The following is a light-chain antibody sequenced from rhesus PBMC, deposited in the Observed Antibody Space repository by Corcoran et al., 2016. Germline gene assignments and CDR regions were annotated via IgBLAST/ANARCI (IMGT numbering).Light chain of an antibody. V-gene: IGKV1S14*01. CDR2: YAS. J-gene: IGKJ1*01. CDR1: QAISKY. CDR3: QQHNSFPRT. Sequence: DIQMTQSPSSLSASVGDTVTITCRASQAISKYLAWFQQKPGKAPKPLIYYASNLESGVPSRFSGSGAGTDFTLTISSLQPEDFATYYCQQHNSFPRTFGQGARLEIK.